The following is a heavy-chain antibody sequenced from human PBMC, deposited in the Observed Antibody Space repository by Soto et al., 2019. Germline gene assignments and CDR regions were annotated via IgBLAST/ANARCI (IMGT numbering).Heavy chain of an antibody. D-gene: IGHD6-19*01. CDR3: ASGPLGIAVAGYFDY. CDR2: IYYSGST. Sequence: SETLSLTGTVSGGSISSGGYYWSWIRRHPGKGLEWIGYIYYSGSTYYNPSLKSRVTISVDTSKNQFSLKLSSVTAADTAVYYCASGPLGIAVAGYFDYWGQGTLVTVSS. V-gene: IGHV4-31*03. J-gene: IGHJ4*02. CDR1: GGSISSGGYY.